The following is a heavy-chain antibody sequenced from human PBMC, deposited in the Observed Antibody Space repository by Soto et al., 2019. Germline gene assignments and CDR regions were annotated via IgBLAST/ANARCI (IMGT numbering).Heavy chain of an antibody. J-gene: IGHJ4*02. CDR1: GFTFSSYG. CDR3: AKEHTVTHSLDY. Sequence: QVQLVESGGGVVQPGRSLRLSCAASGFTFSSYGMHWVRQAPGKGLEWVAVISYDGSNKYYADSVKGRFTISRDNSKNTLYLQMNSLRAEDTAVYYCAKEHTVTHSLDYWGQGTLVTVSS. D-gene: IGHD4-17*01. V-gene: IGHV3-30*18. CDR2: ISYDGSNK.